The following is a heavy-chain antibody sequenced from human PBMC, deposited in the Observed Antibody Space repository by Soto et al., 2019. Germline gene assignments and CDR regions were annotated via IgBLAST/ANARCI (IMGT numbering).Heavy chain of an antibody. D-gene: IGHD5-18*01. CDR3: AKPLEGAMVDY. CDR2: ISYDGSNK. V-gene: IGHV3-30*18. Sequence: QVQLVESGGGVVQPGRSLRLSCAASVFTFSSYGMHWVRQAPGKGLEWVAVISYDGSNKYYADSVKGRFTISRDNSKNTLYLQMNSLRAEDTAVYYCAKPLEGAMVDYWGQGTLVTVSS. J-gene: IGHJ4*02. CDR1: VFTFSSYG.